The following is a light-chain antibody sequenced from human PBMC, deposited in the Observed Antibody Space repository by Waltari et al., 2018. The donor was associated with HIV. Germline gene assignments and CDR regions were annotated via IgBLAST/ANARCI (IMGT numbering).Light chain of an antibody. CDR1: HLGEKY. V-gene: IGLV3-1*01. Sequence: SYELTQPPSLSVSPGQTASITCSGDHLGEKYSFWYQQKSGQSPLLVMSQDNKRPSGIPERFSGSNSGNTATLTISGTQSMDEADYYCQAWDNNLAVFGGGTKLTVL. CDR3: QAWDNNLAV. CDR2: QDN. J-gene: IGLJ3*02.